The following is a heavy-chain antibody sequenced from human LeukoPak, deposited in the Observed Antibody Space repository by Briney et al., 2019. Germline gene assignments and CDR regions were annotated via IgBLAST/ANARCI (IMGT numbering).Heavy chain of an antibody. CDR3: ARGSLRSGSPPSYNFDY. J-gene: IGHJ4*02. CDR2: INPNSGGT. Sequence: ASVPVSCKASGYTFTGYYMHWVRQAPGQGLEWMGWINPNSGGTNYAQKFQGRVTMTRDTSISTAYMELSRLRSDDTAVYYCARGSLRSGSPPSYNFDYWGQGTLVTVSS. V-gene: IGHV1-2*02. D-gene: IGHD3-10*01. CDR1: GYTFTGYY.